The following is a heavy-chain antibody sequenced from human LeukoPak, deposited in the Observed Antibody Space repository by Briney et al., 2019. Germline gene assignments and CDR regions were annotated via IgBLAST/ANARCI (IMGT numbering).Heavy chain of an antibody. CDR1: GFTVSSNY. V-gene: IGHV3-53*01. J-gene: IGHJ5*02. Sequence: GGSLRLSCAASGFTVSSNYMSWVRQAPGKGLEWVSVIYSGGSTYYADSVKGRFTISRDNSKNTLYLQMNSLRAEDTAVYYCARDLAYTEYQLPHGWFDPWGQGTLVTVSS. CDR2: IYSGGST. CDR3: ARDLAYTEYQLPHGWFDP. D-gene: IGHD2-2*01.